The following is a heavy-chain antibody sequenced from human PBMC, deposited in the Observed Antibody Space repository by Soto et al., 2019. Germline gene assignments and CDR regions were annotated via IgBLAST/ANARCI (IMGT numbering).Heavy chain of an antibody. CDR1: GFAFTNYG. CDR3: ARDVAMPSGLGLGY. V-gene: IGHV3-30*03. Sequence: QVQVVESGGGVVQPGRSLRLSCAASGFAFTNYGMHWVRQAPGKGLEWVAFVSNDGSRKYYADSVKGRFTISRDNSENRIYLQMTSLRREDTAVFYCARDVAMPSGLGLGYWGQGALVTVS. CDR2: VSNDGSRK. D-gene: IGHD6-25*01. J-gene: IGHJ4*02.